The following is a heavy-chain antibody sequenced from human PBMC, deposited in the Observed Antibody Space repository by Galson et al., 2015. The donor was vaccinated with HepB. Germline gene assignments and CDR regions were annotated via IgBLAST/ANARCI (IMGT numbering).Heavy chain of an antibody. CDR1: GYTFTTNG. CDR3: ARDRDYRFDY. J-gene: IGHJ4*02. CDR2: ISANSGNT. Sequence: SVKVSCKASGYTFTTNGISWVRQAPGKGLEWMGWISANSGNTKYAQNLQGRVTLTRDTSTSTAYLVLRSLRSDDTAAYYCARDRDYRFDYWGQGALVTVSS. D-gene: IGHD4/OR15-4a*01. V-gene: IGHV1-18*04.